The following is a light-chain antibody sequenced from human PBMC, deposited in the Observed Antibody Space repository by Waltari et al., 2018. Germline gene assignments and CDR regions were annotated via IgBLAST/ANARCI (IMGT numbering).Light chain of an antibody. Sequence: DIQMTQSPSSLSVFVGDRVTITCRASQGISKNLAWIQQKPGKAPKSLIFGASNLQRGVPSKFSGSGSGTDFTLTISSLQPEDVGTYYCQQYQGYPLTFGGGTKVEI. J-gene: IGKJ4*01. CDR2: GAS. V-gene: IGKV1-16*02. CDR3: QQYQGYPLT. CDR1: QGISKN.